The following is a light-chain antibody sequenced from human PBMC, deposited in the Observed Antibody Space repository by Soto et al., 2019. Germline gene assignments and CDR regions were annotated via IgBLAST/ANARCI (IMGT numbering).Light chain of an antibody. J-gene: IGKJ1*01. CDR3: HQFYNSPSM. V-gene: IGKV3-20*01. CDR2: GAS. CDR1: QSVSSTY. Sequence: DIVLTQSPGTLSLSPGERATLSCRASQSVSSTYLAWYQQKPGQAPRLLIFGASSRATGIPDRFSGSGSGTDFTLSISSLEPEDFAVYYRHQFYNSPSMFGQGTKVEIK.